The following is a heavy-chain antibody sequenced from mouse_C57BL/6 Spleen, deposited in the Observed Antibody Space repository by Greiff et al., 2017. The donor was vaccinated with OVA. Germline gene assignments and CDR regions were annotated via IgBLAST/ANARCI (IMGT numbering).Heavy chain of an antibody. CDR3: ARNYGSRFYYAMDY. Sequence: QVQLQQPGAELVKPGASVKLSCKASGYTFTSYWMHWVKQRPGRGLEWIGRIDPNSGGTKYNEKFKSKATLTVDKPYRTAYMQLSSLTSEDSAVYYCARNYGSRFYYAMDYWGQGTSVTVSS. CDR1: GYTFTSYW. V-gene: IGHV1-72*01. CDR2: IDPNSGGT. D-gene: IGHD1-1*01. J-gene: IGHJ4*01.